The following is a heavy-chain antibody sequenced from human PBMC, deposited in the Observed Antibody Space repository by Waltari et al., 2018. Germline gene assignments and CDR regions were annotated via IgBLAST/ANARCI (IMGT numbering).Heavy chain of an antibody. CDR2: IGGTGSPI. J-gene: IGHJ4*02. CDR3: ARDEDYSFDY. CDR1: GFTFSSYS. V-gene: IGHV3-48*04. Sequence: EVQLVESGGGLVQPGGSLRLSCAASGFTFSSYSMNWVRQSPGKGLEWVGFIGGTGSPIYYADSVKGRFTISRDNTKNSLNLQMNSLRAEDTAVYYCARDEDYSFDYWGQGTLVTVSS.